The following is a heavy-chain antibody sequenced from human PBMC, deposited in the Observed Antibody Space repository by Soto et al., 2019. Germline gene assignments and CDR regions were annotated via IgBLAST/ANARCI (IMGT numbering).Heavy chain of an antibody. V-gene: IGHV4-30-4*01. J-gene: IGHJ4*02. Sequence: HVQLQESGPGPVTPSQTLSLSCTVSGVSITSGSYYWTWVRQSPGKGLEWIGYRYYSGNTYYNPSLNSRATISVYTSKNQFFLTLTSVTAADTALYYCARGGYDTSGQTFIGWGPDCWGQGTLVTVSS. CDR1: GVSITSGSYY. CDR2: RYYSGNT. D-gene: IGHD3-22*01. CDR3: ARGGYDTSGQTFIGWGPDC.